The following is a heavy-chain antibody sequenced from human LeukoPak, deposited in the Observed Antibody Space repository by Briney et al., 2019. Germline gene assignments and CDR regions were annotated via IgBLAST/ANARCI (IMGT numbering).Heavy chain of an antibody. CDR3: ARSEHSSSSFDY. CDR2: TRNKANSYTT. CDR1: GFTFSDHY. J-gene: IGHJ4*02. V-gene: IGHV3-72*01. Sequence: PGGSLRLSCAASGFTFSDHYMDWVRQAPGKGLEWVGRTRNKANSYTTEYAASVKGRFTISRDDSKNSLYLQMNSLRAEDTAIYYCARSEHSSSSFDYWGQGTLVTVSS. D-gene: IGHD6-6*01.